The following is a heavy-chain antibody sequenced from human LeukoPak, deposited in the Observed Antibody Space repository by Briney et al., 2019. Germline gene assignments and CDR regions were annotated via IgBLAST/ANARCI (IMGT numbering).Heavy chain of an antibody. D-gene: IGHD6-19*01. J-gene: IGHJ4*02. CDR1: GFTFDDYA. CDR2: ISWNSGSI. V-gene: IGHV3-9*01. Sequence: PGRSLRLSCAASGFTFDDYAMHWVRQAPGKGLEWVSGISWNSGSIGYADSVKGRFTISRDNAKNSLYLQMNSLRAEDTAVYYCASAGSGWYDYWGQGTLVTVSS. CDR3: ASAGSGWYDY.